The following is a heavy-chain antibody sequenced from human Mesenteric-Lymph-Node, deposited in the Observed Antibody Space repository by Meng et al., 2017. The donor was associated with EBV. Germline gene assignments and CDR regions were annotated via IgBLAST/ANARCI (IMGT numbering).Heavy chain of an antibody. CDR2: ISSSGAGT. D-gene: IGHD6-19*01. Sequence: VHLVGAGGGLVKPGGSLRLSCEASGVTLSDYYVTWSRQAPGKGLEWVSYISSSGAGTYYADSVRGRFSISRDNAKNSLYLEMNSLRVEDTAVYYCARERGWGFDYWGQGTLVTVSS. V-gene: IGHV3-11*01. J-gene: IGHJ4*02. CDR1: GVTLSDYY. CDR3: ARERGWGFDY.